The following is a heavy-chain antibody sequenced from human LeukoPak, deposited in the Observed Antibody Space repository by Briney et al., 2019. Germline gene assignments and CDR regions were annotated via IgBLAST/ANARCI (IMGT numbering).Heavy chain of an antibody. Sequence: GGSLRLSCAVSGFTFSGFWMSWVRQAPGKGLEWVANIKPDGSEKYYMDSVKGRFTISRDNAKNSLYLQMNSLRAEDTAVYYCASFQVISTSFDYWGQGNLVTVSS. V-gene: IGHV3-7*01. D-gene: IGHD3-22*01. CDR3: ASFQVISTSFDY. J-gene: IGHJ4*01. CDR2: IKPDGSEK. CDR1: GFTFSGFW.